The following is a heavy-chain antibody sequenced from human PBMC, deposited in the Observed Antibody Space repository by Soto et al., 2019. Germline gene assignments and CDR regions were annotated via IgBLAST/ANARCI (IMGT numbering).Heavy chain of an antibody. J-gene: IGHJ5*02. Sequence: QVHLVQSGTEVKEPGASVXXXXXXSXSTFTGYTINWVRQAPGQGLEWMGWTTTFNGNTKYAGNFEGRVTMTTNTSTTTAYMELTSLTFDDTAVYFCARGTVTSGRWFGPWGQGTLVSVSS. CDR3: ARGTVTSGRWFGP. CDR2: TTTFNGNT. V-gene: IGHV1-18*04. D-gene: IGHD4-17*01. CDR1: XSTFTGYT.